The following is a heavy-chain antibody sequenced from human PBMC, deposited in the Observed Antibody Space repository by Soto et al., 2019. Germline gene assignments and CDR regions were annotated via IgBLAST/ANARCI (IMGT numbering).Heavy chain of an antibody. CDR3: ARDDLEPPLSFDP. Sequence: QVQLVESGGGVVQPGRSLRLSCAASGFTFSSYGMHWVRQAPGKGLEWVAVIWYDGSNKYYADSVKGRFTISRDNSKNTLHAQLTTLRAEGTAVCYCARDDLEPPLSFDPWGEGTLVTVSS. CDR2: IWYDGSNK. D-gene: IGHD3-16*02. CDR1: GFTFSSYG. V-gene: IGHV3-33*08. J-gene: IGHJ5*02.